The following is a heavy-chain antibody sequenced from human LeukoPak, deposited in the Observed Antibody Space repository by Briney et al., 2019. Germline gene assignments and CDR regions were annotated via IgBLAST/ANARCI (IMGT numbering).Heavy chain of an antibody. CDR3: ARFSGGYYTGGYFDY. CDR2: IYPGDSDT. V-gene: IGHV5-51*01. Sequence: HGESLKISCKGSGYSFTSYWIGWVRQMPGKGLEWMGIIYPGDSDTRYSLSFQGQVTISADKSISTAYLQWSSLKASDTAMYYCARFSGGYYTGGYFDYWGQGTLVTVSS. J-gene: IGHJ4*02. CDR1: GYSFTSYW. D-gene: IGHD3-3*01.